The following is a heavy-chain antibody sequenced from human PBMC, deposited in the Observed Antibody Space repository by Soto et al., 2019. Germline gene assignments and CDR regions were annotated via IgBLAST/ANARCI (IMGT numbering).Heavy chain of an antibody. Sequence: PGESLKISCKGSGYSLTIYWIGWVRQMPGKGLEWMGIIYPGDSDTRYSPSFQGQVTISADKSISTAYLQWSSLKASDTAMYYCARQSHQYYYDSSGFIRGHYYYGMDVWGQGTTVTVSS. CDR1: GYSLTIYW. V-gene: IGHV5-51*01. J-gene: IGHJ6*02. CDR2: IYPGDSDT. D-gene: IGHD3-22*01. CDR3: ARQSHQYYYDSSGFIRGHYYYGMDV.